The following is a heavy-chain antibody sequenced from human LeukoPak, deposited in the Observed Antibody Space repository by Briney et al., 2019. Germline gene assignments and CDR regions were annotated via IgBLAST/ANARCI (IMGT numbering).Heavy chain of an antibody. Sequence: ASVKVSCKASGYTFTSYDINWVRQATGQGLEWMGWMNPNSGNTGYAQKFRGRVTMTRNTSISTAYMELSSLRSEDTAVYYCARSTIHPGYSFGYWGQGTLVTVSS. D-gene: IGHD2-21*01. CDR1: GYTFTSYD. CDR2: MNPNSGNT. CDR3: ARSTIHPGYSFGY. J-gene: IGHJ4*02. V-gene: IGHV1-8*01.